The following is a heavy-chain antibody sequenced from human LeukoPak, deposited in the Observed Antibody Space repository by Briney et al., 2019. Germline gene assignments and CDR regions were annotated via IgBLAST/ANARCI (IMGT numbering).Heavy chain of an antibody. CDR2: MNPNSGNT. CDR1: GYTFTSYD. Sequence: GAAVKVSCKASGYTFTSYDINWVRQATGQGLEWMGWMNPNSGNTGYAQKFQGRVTMTRNTSISTAYVELSSLRSEDTAVYYCATAPYYYDSSVDYWGQGTLVTVSS. V-gene: IGHV1-8*01. J-gene: IGHJ4*02. D-gene: IGHD3-22*01. CDR3: ATAPYYYDSSVDY.